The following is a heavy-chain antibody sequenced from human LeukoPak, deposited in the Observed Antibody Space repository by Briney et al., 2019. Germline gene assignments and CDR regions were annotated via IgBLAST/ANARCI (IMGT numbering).Heavy chain of an antibody. Sequence: HTGGSLRLSCAASGFTFSSYAMSWVRQAPGKGLEWVSAISGSGGSTYYADSVKGRFTISRDNSKNTLYLQMNSLRAEDTAVYYCAKDGETYCGGDCYSYYFDYWGQGTLVTVSS. V-gene: IGHV3-23*01. CDR1: GFTFSSYA. J-gene: IGHJ4*02. D-gene: IGHD2-21*02. CDR3: AKDGETYCGGDCYSYYFDY. CDR2: ISGSGGST.